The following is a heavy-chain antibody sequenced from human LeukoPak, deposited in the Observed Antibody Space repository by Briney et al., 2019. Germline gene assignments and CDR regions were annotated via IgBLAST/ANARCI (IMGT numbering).Heavy chain of an antibody. CDR1: GGSISSSGHY. Sequence: PSETLSLTCTVSGGSISSSGHYWGWIRQPPGKGLEWIGYIYYSGSTNYNPSLKSRVTISVDTSKNQFSLKLSSVTAADTAVYYCAIARHYDFWSGYYTGAFDIWGQGTMVTVSS. D-gene: IGHD3-3*01. CDR2: IYYSGST. V-gene: IGHV4-61*05. J-gene: IGHJ3*02. CDR3: AIARHYDFWSGYYTGAFDI.